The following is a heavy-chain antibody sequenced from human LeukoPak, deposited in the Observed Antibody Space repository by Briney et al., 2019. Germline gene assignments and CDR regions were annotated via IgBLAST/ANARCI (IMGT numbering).Heavy chain of an antibody. CDR1: GFTFSSYA. V-gene: IGHV3-30-3*01. CDR3: AREGVIFSSGYYYFDY. D-gene: IGHD3-22*01. Sequence: PGGSLRLSCAASGFTFSSYAMHWVRQAPGKGLERVAVISYDGSNKYYADSVKGRFTIARDNSKNTLYLQMNSLRAEDTAVYYCAREGVIFSSGYYYFDYWGQGTLVTVSS. J-gene: IGHJ4*02. CDR2: ISYDGSNK.